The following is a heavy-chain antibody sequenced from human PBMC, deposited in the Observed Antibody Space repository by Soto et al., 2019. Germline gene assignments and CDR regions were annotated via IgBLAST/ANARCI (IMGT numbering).Heavy chain of an antibody. CDR2: IYYTGAT. J-gene: IGHJ4*02. V-gene: IGHV4-4*02. CDR3: ARVFSSGSGWMYYFDF. CDR1: SGSISTGNW. D-gene: IGHD6-25*01. Sequence: QVELQESGPRLVKSSGTLSPTCEVSSGSISTGNWWSWVRQPPGKGLEWIGEIYYTGATNYNPSLMSRVTMTIDNSNDQFSLILTSATAAVTAVYYCARVFSSGSGWMYYFDFWGQGILVSVSS.